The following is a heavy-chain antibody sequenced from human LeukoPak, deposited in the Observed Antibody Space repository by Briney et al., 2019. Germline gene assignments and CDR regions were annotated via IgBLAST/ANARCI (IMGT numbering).Heavy chain of an antibody. V-gene: IGHV3-74*01. CDR1: GFTFSGDW. J-gene: IGHJ4*02. D-gene: IGHD3-9*01. Sequence: GGSLRLSCAVSGFTFSGDWMHWVRQAPGKGLVWVSRSKSDGSSTSYADSVKGRFTISRDNAKNSLYLQMNSLRAEDTAVYYYAREDYDILTGYYTYYFDYWGQGTLVTVSS. CDR3: AREDYDILTGYYTYYFDY. CDR2: SKSDGSST.